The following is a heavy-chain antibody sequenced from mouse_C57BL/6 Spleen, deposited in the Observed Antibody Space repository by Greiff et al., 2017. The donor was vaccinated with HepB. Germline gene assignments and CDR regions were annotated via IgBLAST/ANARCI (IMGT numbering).Heavy chain of an antibody. CDR1: GFTFSSYA. J-gene: IGHJ2*01. V-gene: IGHV5-6*01. CDR3: ARLFYYGSSFLFDY. D-gene: IGHD1-1*01. Sequence: EVQGVESGEGLVKPGGSLKLSCAASGFTFSSYAMSWVRQTPDKRLEWVATISSGGSYTYYPDSVKGRFTISRDNAKNTLYLQMSSLKSEDTAMYYCARLFYYGSSFLFDYWGQGTTLTVSS. CDR2: ISSGGSYT.